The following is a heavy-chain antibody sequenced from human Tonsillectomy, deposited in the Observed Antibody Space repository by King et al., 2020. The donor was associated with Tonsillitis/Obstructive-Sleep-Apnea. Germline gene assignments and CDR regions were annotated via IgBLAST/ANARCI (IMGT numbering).Heavy chain of an antibody. CDR1: GYSFTSFW. CDR3: ARLPGAGITIFGVETYSMDV. Sequence: VQLVESGAEVKKPGESLRISCKGSGYSFTSFWISWVRQMPGKGLEWMGRIDPSDSYTNYSPSFQGHVTISVDKSISTAYLQWSSLKASDTAMYYCARLPGAGITIFGVETYSMDVWGQGTAVTVSS. D-gene: IGHD3-3*01. J-gene: IGHJ6*02. V-gene: IGHV5-10-1*03. CDR2: IDPSDSYT.